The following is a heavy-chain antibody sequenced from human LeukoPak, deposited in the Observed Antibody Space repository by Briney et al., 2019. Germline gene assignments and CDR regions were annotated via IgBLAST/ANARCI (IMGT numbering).Heavy chain of an antibody. CDR3: AKASAMIVVVSKHFDY. Sequence: GGSLRLSCAASGFTFSSYAMSWVRQAPGKGLEWVSAISGSGGSTYYADSVKGRFTISRDNSKNTLYLQMNSLRAEDTAVYYCAKASAMIVVVSKHFDYWGQGTLVTVSS. V-gene: IGHV3-23*01. D-gene: IGHD3-22*01. J-gene: IGHJ4*02. CDR2: ISGSGGST. CDR1: GFTFSSYA.